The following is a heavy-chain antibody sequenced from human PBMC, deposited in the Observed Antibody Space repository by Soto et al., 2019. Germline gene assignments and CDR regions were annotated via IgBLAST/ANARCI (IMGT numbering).Heavy chain of an antibody. CDR3: AARSDFRLYYSDMDV. V-gene: IGHV1-58*01. CDR2: IVAGSGDT. D-gene: IGHD6-6*01. CDR1: GLTFSSSA. Sequence: QMQLVQSGPEVKKPGTSVKLSCKASGLTFSSSAVQWVRQSRGQRLEWIGWIVAGSGDTKYAQRFHERVTFSRDMSTDTAYMEPSSLRSDDTGVYYCAARSDFRLYYSDMDVWGQGTTVTVSS. J-gene: IGHJ6*02.